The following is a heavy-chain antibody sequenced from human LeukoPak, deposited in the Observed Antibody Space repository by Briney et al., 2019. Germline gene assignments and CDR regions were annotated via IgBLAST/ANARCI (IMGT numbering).Heavy chain of an antibody. D-gene: IGHD5-12*01. CDR2: IYYSGST. V-gene: IGHV4-39*07. CDR1: GGSISSSSYY. Sequence: SETLSLTCTVSGGSISSSSYYWGWIRQPPGKGLEWIGSIYYSGSTYYNPSLKSRVTISVDTSKNQYSLKLSSVTAADTAVYYCARQIRWLRYWFDPWGQGTLVTVSS. CDR3: ARQIRWLRYWFDP. J-gene: IGHJ5*02.